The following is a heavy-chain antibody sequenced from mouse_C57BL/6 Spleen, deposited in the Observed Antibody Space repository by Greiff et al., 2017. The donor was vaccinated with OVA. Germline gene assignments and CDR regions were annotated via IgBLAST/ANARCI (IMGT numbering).Heavy chain of an antibody. CDR2: IYPRSGNT. J-gene: IGHJ1*03. V-gene: IGHV1-81*01. Sequence: QVQLQQSGAELARPGASVKLSCKASGYTFTSYGISWVKQRTGQGLEWIGEIYPRSGNTYYNEKFKGKATLTADKSSSTAYMELRSLTSEDSAVYFCAREGTVVVPRYFDVWGTGTTVTVSS. CDR1: GYTFTSYG. CDR3: AREGTVVVPRYFDV. D-gene: IGHD1-1*01.